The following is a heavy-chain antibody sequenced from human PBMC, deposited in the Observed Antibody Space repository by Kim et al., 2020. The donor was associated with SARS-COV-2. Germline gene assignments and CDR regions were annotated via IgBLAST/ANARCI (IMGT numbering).Heavy chain of an antibody. Sequence: YDPSLKGRVTISRDTAKNPFSLQLSCLTAEDTAVYYCARGNSVRYSGMDVWGQGTTVTVSS. V-gene: IGHV4-34*01. J-gene: IGHJ6*02. D-gene: IGHD3-10*02. CDR3: ARGNSVRYSGMDV.